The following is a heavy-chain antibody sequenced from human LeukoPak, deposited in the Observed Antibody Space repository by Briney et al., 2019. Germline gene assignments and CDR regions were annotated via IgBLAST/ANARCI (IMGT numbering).Heavy chain of an antibody. J-gene: IGHJ3*02. CDR3: ARPTKTPYCGGDCYDAFDI. V-gene: IGHV1-69*05. CDR1: GGTFSSYA. D-gene: IGHD2-21*01. CDR2: IIPIFGTA. Sequence: ASVKVSCKASGGTFSSYAISWVRQAPGQGLEWMGGIIPIFGTANYAQKFQGRVTITTDESTSTAYMELSSLRSEDTAVYYCARPTKTPYCGGDCYDAFDIWGQGTMVTVSS.